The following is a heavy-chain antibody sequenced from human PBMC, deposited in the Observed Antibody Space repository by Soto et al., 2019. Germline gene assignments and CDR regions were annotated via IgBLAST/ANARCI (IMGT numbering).Heavy chain of an antibody. CDR1: GGTFSSYA. CDR3: ARGPRIAAAVAY. V-gene: IGHV1-69*01. D-gene: IGHD6-13*01. CDR2: IIPIFGTA. J-gene: IGHJ4*02. Sequence: QVQLVQSGAEVKKPGSSVKVSCKASGGTFSSYAINWVRQAPGQGLEWMGGIIPIFGTANYAQKFQGRVTITADESTNTAYMELSSLRSEDTAIYYCARGPRIAAAVAYCGQGTLVTVSS.